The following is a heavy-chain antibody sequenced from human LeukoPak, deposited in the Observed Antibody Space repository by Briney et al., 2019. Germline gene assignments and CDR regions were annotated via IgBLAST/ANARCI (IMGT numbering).Heavy chain of an antibody. J-gene: IGHJ5*02. Sequence: SETLSLTCAVYGGSFSGYYWSWIRQPPGKGLEWIGEINHSGSTNYNPSLKSRVTISVGTSKNQFSLKLSSVTAADTAVYYCARVYGSGSFNWFDPWGQGTLVTVSS. CDR3: ARVYGSGSFNWFDP. CDR2: INHSGST. V-gene: IGHV4-34*01. D-gene: IGHD3-10*01. CDR1: GGSFSGYY.